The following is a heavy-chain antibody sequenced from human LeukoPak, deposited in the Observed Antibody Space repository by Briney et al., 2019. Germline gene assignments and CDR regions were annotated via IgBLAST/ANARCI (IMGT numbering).Heavy chain of an antibody. V-gene: IGHV3-66*01. CDR3: ARDFYDYVWGSSNNWFDP. CDR2: IYSGGST. J-gene: IGHJ5*02. Sequence: GGSLRLSCAASGFTVSSNYMSWVRQAPGKGPEWVSVIYSGGSTYYADSVKGRFTISRDNSKNTLYLQMNSLRAEDTAVYYCARDFYDYVWGSSNNWFDPWGQGTLVTVSS. CDR1: GFTVSSNY. D-gene: IGHD3-16*01.